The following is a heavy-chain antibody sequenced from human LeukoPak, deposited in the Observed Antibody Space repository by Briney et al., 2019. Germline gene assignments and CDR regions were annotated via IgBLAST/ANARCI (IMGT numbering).Heavy chain of an antibody. Sequence: GESLKISCNSSGYIYTSYWIGWVRQMPGKGLEWMGIIYPGDSDTRYSPSFQGQVTISADKSISTAYLQWSSLKASDTAMYYCARAGVKLEADYWGQGTLVTVSS. J-gene: IGHJ4*02. CDR1: GYIYTSYW. D-gene: IGHD1-1*01. V-gene: IGHV5-51*01. CDR2: IYPGDSDT. CDR3: ARAGVKLEADY.